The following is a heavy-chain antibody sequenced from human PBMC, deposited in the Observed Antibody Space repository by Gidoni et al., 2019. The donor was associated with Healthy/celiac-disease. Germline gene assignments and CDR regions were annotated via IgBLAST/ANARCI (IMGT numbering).Heavy chain of an antibody. J-gene: IGHJ3*02. CDR2: IIPIFGTA. CDR3: ARRAPLEMATPHDAFDI. V-gene: IGHV1-69*01. Sequence: QVQLVQSGAEVKKHGSSVKESCKASGGTFSSSAISWLRQAHGQGLEWMGGIIPIFGTANYAQKFQGRVTITADESTSTAYMELSSLRSEDTAVYYCARRAPLEMATPHDAFDIWGQGTMVTVSS. D-gene: IGHD5-12*01. CDR1: GGTFSSSA.